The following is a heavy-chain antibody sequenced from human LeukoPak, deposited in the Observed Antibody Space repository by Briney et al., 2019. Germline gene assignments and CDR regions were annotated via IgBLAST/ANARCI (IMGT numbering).Heavy chain of an antibody. Sequence: ASVKVSCKASGYTFTGYYMHWVRQAPGQGLEWMGWINPNSGGTNYAQKFQGRVTMTRDTPISTAYMELSRLRSDDTAVYYCARLPYTMVRGVDDAFDIWGQGTMVTVSS. CDR1: GYTFTGYY. CDR3: ARLPYTMVRGVDDAFDI. J-gene: IGHJ3*02. D-gene: IGHD3-10*01. V-gene: IGHV1-2*02. CDR2: INPNSGGT.